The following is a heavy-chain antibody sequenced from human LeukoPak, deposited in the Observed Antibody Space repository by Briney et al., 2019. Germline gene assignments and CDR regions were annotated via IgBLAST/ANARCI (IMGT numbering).Heavy chain of an antibody. CDR3: AHRRTNEGYVDY. Sequence: SGPTLVNPTQTLTLTCTFSGFSLSTSGVGVGWIRHPPGKALNGLALIYWNDDKRYSPSLKSRLTITKDTSKDQVVLTMTNMDPVDTATYYCAHRRTNEGYVDYWGQGTLVTVSS. CDR1: GFSLSTSGVG. D-gene: IGHD2-2*01. CDR2: IYWNDDK. J-gene: IGHJ4*02. V-gene: IGHV2-5*01.